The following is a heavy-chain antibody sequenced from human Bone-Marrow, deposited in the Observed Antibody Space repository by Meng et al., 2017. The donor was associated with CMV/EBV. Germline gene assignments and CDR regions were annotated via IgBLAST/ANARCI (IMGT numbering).Heavy chain of an antibody. CDR2: IYYSGST. D-gene: IGHD6-25*01. CDR1: GGSISSSSYY. J-gene: IGHJ6*02. V-gene: IGHV4-39*01. Sequence: SETLSLTCTVSGGSISSSSYYWGWIRQPPGKGLEWIGSIYYSGSTYYNPSLKSRVTISVDTSKNQFSLKLSSVTAADTAVYYCARRRHYYGMDVWGQGTTVTASS. CDR3: ARRRHYYGMDV.